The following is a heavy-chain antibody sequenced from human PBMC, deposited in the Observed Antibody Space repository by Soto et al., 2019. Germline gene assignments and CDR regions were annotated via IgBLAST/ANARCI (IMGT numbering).Heavy chain of an antibody. V-gene: IGHV3-23*01. CDR1: GFTFSSYA. CDR2: ISGSGGST. Sequence: GGSLRLSCAASGFTFSSYAMSWVRQAPGKGLEWVSAISGSGGSTYYADSVKGRFTISRDNSKNTLYLQMNSLRAEDTAVYYCAQGGRCMLPRGCLDYWGQGTLVTVSS. D-gene: IGHD2-8*01. CDR3: AQGGRCMLPRGCLDY. J-gene: IGHJ4*02.